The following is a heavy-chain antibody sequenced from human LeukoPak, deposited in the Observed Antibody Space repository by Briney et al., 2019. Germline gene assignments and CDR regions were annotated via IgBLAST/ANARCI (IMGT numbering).Heavy chain of an antibody. CDR3: ASSGKSRGYSGYDSRGYYYYGMDV. CDR2: IYYSGST. Sequence: PSETLSLTCTVSGGSISSYYRSWIRQPPGKGLEWIGYIYYSGSTNYNPSLKSRVTISVDTSKNQFSLKLSSVTAADTAVYYCASSGKSRGYSGYDSRGYYYYGMDVWGQGTTVTVSS. J-gene: IGHJ6*02. V-gene: IGHV4-59*01. D-gene: IGHD5-12*01. CDR1: GGSISSYY.